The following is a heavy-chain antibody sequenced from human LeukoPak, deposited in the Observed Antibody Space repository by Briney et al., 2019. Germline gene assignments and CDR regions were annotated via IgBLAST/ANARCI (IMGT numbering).Heavy chain of an antibody. V-gene: IGHV1-2*06. CDR1: GYTFTGYY. CDR3: ARASSAVAGKAFFY. CDR2: INPRSGGT. D-gene: IGHD6-19*01. Sequence: ASVKVSCTASGYTFTGYYIHWVRQAPGQGLQWMGRINPRSGGTTYSQQFQGRVTMTRDTSISTAYMELSRLRSDDTAVYYCARASSAVAGKAFFYWGQGTLVTVSS. J-gene: IGHJ4*02.